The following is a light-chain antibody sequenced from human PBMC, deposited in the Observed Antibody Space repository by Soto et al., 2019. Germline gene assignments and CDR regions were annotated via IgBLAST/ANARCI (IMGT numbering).Light chain of an antibody. J-gene: IGKJ4*01. CDR3: EQRDNSPLT. Sequence: EIVLTQSPATLSLSPGERATLSCRARLSISSHLAWYQPQPGQAPRLVICDTSTRATGIPARFRGSGSGTAITVTTGSLEPEDFEFDDGEQRDNSPLTFGGGTKVESK. V-gene: IGKV3-11*01. CDR2: DTS. CDR1: LSISSH.